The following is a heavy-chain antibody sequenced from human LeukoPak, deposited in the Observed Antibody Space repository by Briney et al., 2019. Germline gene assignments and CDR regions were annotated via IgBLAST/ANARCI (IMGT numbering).Heavy chain of an antibody. CDR2: IYHSGST. CDR3: ARDPGCSGGSCPLDY. Sequence: PSETLSLTCTVSGGSISSGYYWGWIRQPPGKGLEWISSIYHSGSTYYNPSLKSQVTISVDTLKNQFSLRLSSVTAADTAVYYCARDPGCSGGSCPLDYWGQGTLVTVSS. CDR1: GGSISSGYY. J-gene: IGHJ4*02. V-gene: IGHV4-38-2*02. D-gene: IGHD2-15*01.